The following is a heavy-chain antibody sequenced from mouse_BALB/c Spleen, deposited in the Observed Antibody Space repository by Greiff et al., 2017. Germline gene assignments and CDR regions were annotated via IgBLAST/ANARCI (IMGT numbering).Heavy chain of an antibody. CDR3: ASRQLGQAMDY. Sequence: EVHLVESGGGLVQPGGSRKLSCAASGFTFSSFGMHWVRQAPEKGLEWVAYISSGSSTIYYADTVKGRFTISRDNPKNTLFLHMTTLKSEDTAMYYCASRQLGQAMDYWGQGTSVTVSS. CDR2: ISSGSSTI. CDR1: GFTFSSFG. V-gene: IGHV5-17*02. J-gene: IGHJ4*01. D-gene: IGHD4-1*02.